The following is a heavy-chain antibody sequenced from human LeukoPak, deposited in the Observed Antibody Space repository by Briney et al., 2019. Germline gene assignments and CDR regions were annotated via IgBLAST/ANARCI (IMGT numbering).Heavy chain of an antibody. Sequence: PGGSLRLSCAASGFTFSSYSMNWVRQAQGKGLEWVSSISSSSSYIYYADSVKGRFTISRDNAKNSLYLQMNSLRAEDTAVYYCARDSRGDFDYYYYGMDVWGQGTTVTVSS. V-gene: IGHV3-21*01. CDR3: ARDSRGDFDYYYYGMDV. CDR1: GFTFSSYS. J-gene: IGHJ6*02. CDR2: ISSSSSYI. D-gene: IGHD2-21*02.